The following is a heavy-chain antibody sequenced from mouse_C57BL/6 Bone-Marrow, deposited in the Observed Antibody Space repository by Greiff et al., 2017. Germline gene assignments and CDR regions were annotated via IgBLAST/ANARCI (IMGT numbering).Heavy chain of an antibody. CDR2: ISSGGSYT. V-gene: IGHV5-6*01. Sequence: EVKLVESGGDLVKPGGSLKLSCAASGFTFSSYGMSWVRQTPDKRLEWVATISSGGSYTYYPDSVKGRFTISSDDAKNTLYLQMSSLKSEDTAMYYCASLGFSYAMDYWGQGTSVTVSS. CDR1: GFTFSSYG. J-gene: IGHJ4*01. D-gene: IGHD4-1*01. CDR3: ASLGFSYAMDY.